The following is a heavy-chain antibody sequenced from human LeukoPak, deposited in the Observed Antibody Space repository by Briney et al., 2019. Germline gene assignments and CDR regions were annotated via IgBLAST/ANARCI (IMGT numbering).Heavy chain of an antibody. CDR3: ASAAMATYFDY. D-gene: IGHD2-2*01. CDR2: IYHSGST. J-gene: IGHJ4*02. V-gene: IGHV4-30-2*01. CDR1: GGSISSGGYY. Sequence: PSETLSLTCTVSGGSISSGGYYWSWIRQPPGKGLEWIGYIYHSGSTYYNPSLMSRVTISVDRSKNQFSLKLSSVTAADTAVYYCASAAMATYFDYWGQGTLVTVSS.